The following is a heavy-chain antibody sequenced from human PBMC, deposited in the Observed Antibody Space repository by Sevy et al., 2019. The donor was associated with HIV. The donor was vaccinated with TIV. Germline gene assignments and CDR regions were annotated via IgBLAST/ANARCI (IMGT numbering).Heavy chain of an antibody. D-gene: IGHD6-13*01. CDR2: IKGKIYDGPI. V-gene: IGHV3-15*01. Sequence: GGSLRLSCAASGFTFSNAWMSWVRQAPGKGLEWVGHIKGKIYDGPIDYAAPVKGRFSISRDDSKNTLYLQMNSLKTEDTAVYYCTTASWSQEDYYNYWGQGTLVTVSS. J-gene: IGHJ4*02. CDR3: TTASWSQEDYYNY. CDR1: GFTFSNAW.